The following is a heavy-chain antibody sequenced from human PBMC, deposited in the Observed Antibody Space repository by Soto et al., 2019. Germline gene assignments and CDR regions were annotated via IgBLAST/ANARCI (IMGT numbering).Heavy chain of an antibody. J-gene: IGHJ6*02. CDR1: GFTFSSYS. V-gene: IGHV3-48*02. Sequence: EVQLVESGGGLVQPGGSLRLSCAASGFTFSSYSMNWVRQAPGKGLEWISYISGSSSTIYYADSVKGRFTISRDNARNSLYLQMTSLGDEDTAVYYCARLPYSSSWLSMDVWGQGTTVTVSS. CDR3: ARLPYSSSWLSMDV. D-gene: IGHD6-13*01. CDR2: ISGSSSTI.